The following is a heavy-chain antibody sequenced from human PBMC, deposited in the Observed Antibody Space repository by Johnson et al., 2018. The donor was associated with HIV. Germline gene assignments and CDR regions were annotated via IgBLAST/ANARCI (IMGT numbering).Heavy chain of an antibody. CDR3: ARVTRYNWNSDAFDI. V-gene: IGHV3-9*01. D-gene: IGHD1-1*01. Sequence: QLVESGGGVVQPGRSLRLSCAASGFTFSSYAMHWVRQAPGTGLERVSGISWNSGSIGYADSVKGRFTISRDNAKNSLYLQRNSLRAEETALYYCARVTRYNWNSDAFDIWGQGTMVTVSS. CDR2: ISWNSGSI. J-gene: IGHJ3*02. CDR1: GFTFSSYA.